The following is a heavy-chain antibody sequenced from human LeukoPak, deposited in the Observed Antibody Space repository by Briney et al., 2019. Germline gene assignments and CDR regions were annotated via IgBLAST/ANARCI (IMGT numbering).Heavy chain of an antibody. V-gene: IGHV5-51*01. CDR3: ARQGYYGASPYYFDY. D-gene: IGHD3-3*01. CDR1: GYSFTSYW. CDR2: IHPGDSDT. Sequence: GESLKISCKGSGYSFTSYWIGWVRQMPGKGLEWMGIIHPGDSDTRYSPSFQGQVTISADKSISTAYLQWSSLKASDTAMYYCARQGYYGASPYYFDYWGQGTLVTVSS. J-gene: IGHJ4*02.